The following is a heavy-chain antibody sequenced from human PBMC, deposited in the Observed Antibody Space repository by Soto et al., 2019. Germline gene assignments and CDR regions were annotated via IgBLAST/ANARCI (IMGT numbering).Heavy chain of an antibody. J-gene: IGHJ4*02. CDR3: GKILVGATGHTDADS. CDR2: IDNNGVT. Sequence: SETLSLTCIVSGGSVYSNGHYWGWTRQPPGKGLEWIGSIDNNGVTNYNSSLKSRGTISRDTSKNQFSLRLTSVTAADTAVYYCGKILVGATGHTDADSWGPGTLVTVSS. CDR1: GGSVYSNGHY. V-gene: IGHV4-39*01. D-gene: IGHD2-15*01.